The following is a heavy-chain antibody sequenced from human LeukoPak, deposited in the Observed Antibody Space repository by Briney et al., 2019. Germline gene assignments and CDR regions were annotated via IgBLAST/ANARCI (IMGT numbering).Heavy chain of an antibody. CDR3: ARGPKSTIFGVVISAWCDS. V-gene: IGHV4-38-2*02. D-gene: IGHD3-3*01. J-gene: IGHJ5*01. CDR2: IYHSRRT. CDR1: GYSISSGYY. Sequence: SETLSLTCTVSGYSISSGYYWGWIRRPPGKGLEWIGSIYHSRRTYYNPSLKSRVTISVDTSKNQFSLKLSSVTAADTAVYYCARGPKSTIFGVVISAWCDSWGQGTLVTVSS.